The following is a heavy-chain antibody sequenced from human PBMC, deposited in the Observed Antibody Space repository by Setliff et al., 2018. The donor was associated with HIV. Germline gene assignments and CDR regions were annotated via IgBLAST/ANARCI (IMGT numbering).Heavy chain of an antibody. V-gene: IGHV4-61*05. CDR1: GGSISSSSDY. CDR2: ITYSGST. CDR3: ASHAPYTSSWNAAAFDI. J-gene: IGHJ3*02. Sequence: SETLSLTCTVSGGSISSSSDYWGWIRQPPGKGLEWIGYITYSGSTKYNPSLKSRVTISIDTSKNQFSLKLSSVAPADTAVYYCASHAPYTSSWNAAAFDIWGQGTMVTVS. D-gene: IGHD6-13*01.